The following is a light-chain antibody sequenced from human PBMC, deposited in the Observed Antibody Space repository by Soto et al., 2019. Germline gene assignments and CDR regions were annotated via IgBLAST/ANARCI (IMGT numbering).Light chain of an antibody. CDR2: INN. CDR1: SPNMGSNS. J-gene: IGLJ2*01. V-gene: IGLV1-44*01. Sequence: QSVLTQPPSASGTPGQRVTISCSGSSPNMGSNSVNWYQQLPGTAPKLLIYINNQRPSGVPDRFSGSKSVTSASLAISGLRSEDDADYYCAAWDDSLSGVVFGGGTKLPVL. CDR3: AAWDDSLSGVV.